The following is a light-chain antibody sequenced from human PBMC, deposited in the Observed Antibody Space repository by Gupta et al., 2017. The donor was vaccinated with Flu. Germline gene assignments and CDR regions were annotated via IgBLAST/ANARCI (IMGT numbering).Light chain of an antibody. V-gene: IGLV3-25*02. J-gene: IGLJ1*01. CDR2: KDS. CDR1: AFPKQY. CDR3: QSTDSSGSYV. Sequence: SYELTQPPSVSVSPGQTARITCSGDAFPKQYAYWYQQKPGQAAVLVIYKDSERPLGIPERFSGASSGTTVTLTISGVQAEDEADYYCQSTDSSGSYVFGTGTKVTVL.